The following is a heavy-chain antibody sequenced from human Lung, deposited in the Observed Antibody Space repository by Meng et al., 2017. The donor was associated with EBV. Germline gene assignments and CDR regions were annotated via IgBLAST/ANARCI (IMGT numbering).Heavy chain of an antibody. J-gene: IGHJ4*02. CDR3: VSGYSGYV. CDR2: MSPNSGKT. CDR1: GYTFSTYD. D-gene: IGHD5-12*01. Sequence: QVQLVQSGAEVQKPGASVKVSCKASGYTFSTYDMNWVRQATGQGLEWMGWMSPNSGKTGYAEKFQGRVTMTANTSISTAYMDLSSLRSEDTAVYYCVSGYSGYVWGQGTLVTASS. V-gene: IGHV1-8*01.